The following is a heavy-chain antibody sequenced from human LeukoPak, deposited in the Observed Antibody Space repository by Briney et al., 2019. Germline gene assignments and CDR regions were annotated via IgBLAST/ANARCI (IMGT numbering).Heavy chain of an antibody. CDR1: GGSISSYY. J-gene: IGHJ4*02. D-gene: IGHD3-10*01. Sequence: SQTLSLTCTVSGGSISSYYWSWIRQPPGKGLEWIGYIYYSGSTNYNPSLKSRVTISVDTSKNQFSLKLSSVTAADTAVYYCARGRTTDRGYFDYWGQGTLVTVSS. CDR3: ARGRTTDRGYFDY. V-gene: IGHV4-59*01. CDR2: IYYSGST.